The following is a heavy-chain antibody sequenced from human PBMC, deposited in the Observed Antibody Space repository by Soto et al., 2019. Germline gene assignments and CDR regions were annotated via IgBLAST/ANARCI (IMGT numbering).Heavy chain of an antibody. V-gene: IGHV1-69*13. D-gene: IGHD3-3*01. J-gene: IGHJ4*02. CDR2: IIPIFGTA. CDR1: GGTFSSYA. Sequence: SVKVSCKASGGTFSSYAISWVRQAPGQGLELMGGIIPIFGTANYAQKFQGRVTITADESTSTAYMELSSLRSEDTAVYYCARGGEDFWRSYYFDYWGQGTLVTVSS. CDR3: ARGGEDFWRSYYFDY.